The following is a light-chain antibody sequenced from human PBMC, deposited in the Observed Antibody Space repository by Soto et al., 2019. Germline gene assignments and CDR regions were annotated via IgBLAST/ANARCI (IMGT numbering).Light chain of an antibody. Sequence: DIQMTQSPSTLSASVGDRVTITCRSSQNINTWLAWYQQKPGSAPNLLIHGASTLASGVPSRFSGKGSGTEIPPTISRPPPGRFPNYFRQKFTFFLNFGQRTKVEI. CDR2: GAS. CDR3: QKFTFFLN. J-gene: IGKJ1*01. V-gene: IGKV1-5*01. CDR1: QNINTW.